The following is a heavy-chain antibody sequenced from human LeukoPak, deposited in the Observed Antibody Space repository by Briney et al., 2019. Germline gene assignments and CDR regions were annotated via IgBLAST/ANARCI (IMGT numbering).Heavy chain of an antibody. CDR2: ISGSGDNT. CDR3: AKDVCRYNSGWRGFDY. Sequence: GGSLRPSCAASRFTFSNYAMSWVRQAPGKGLEWVSAISGSGDNTYYADSVKGRFTISRDNSKNTVYLRMNSLRAEDTALYYCAKDVCRYNSGWRGFDYWGQGTLVTVSS. D-gene: IGHD6-19*01. J-gene: IGHJ4*02. V-gene: IGHV3-23*01. CDR1: RFTFSNYA.